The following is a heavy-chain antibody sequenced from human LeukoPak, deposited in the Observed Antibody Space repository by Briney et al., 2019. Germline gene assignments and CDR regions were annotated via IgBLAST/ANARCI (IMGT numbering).Heavy chain of an antibody. CDR1: GFTFSNYG. J-gene: IGHJ3*02. CDR3: AKDPRGAITTDAFDI. D-gene: IGHD3-22*01. CDR2: ISSDGSYK. Sequence: GGSLRLSCAASGFTFSNYGMYWLRQAPGMGLEWVAYISSDGSYKNYGDSVKGRFTISRDNSRNTLYLQMNSLRAEDTAVYYCAKDPRGAITTDAFDIWGQGTMVTVSS. V-gene: IGHV3-30*04.